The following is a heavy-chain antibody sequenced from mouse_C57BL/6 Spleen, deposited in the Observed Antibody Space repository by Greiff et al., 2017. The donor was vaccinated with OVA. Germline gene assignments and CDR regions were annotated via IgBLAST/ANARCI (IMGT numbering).Heavy chain of an antibody. V-gene: IGHV1-69*01. Sequence: VQLQQPGAELVMPGASVKLSCKASGYTFTSYWMHWVKQRPGQGLEWIGEIDPSDSYTNYNQKFKGKSTLTVDKSSSTAYMQLSSLTSEDSAVYDCARWGYDYDGFAYWGQGTLVTVSA. J-gene: IGHJ3*01. CDR2: IDPSDSYT. CDR3: ARWGYDYDGFAY. CDR1: GYTFTSYW. D-gene: IGHD2-4*01.